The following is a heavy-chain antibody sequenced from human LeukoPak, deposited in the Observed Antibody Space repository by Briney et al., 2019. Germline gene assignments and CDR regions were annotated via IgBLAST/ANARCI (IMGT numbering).Heavy chain of an antibody. Sequence: GGSLRLSCAASGFTVSSNYMSWVRQAPGKGLEWVSVIYSGGSTYYADSVKGRFTISRDNSKDTLYLQMNSLRAEDTAVYYCARVGPTVAIDYWGQGTLVTVSS. CDR1: GFTVSSNY. J-gene: IGHJ4*02. CDR2: IYSGGST. D-gene: IGHD4-11*01. CDR3: ARVGPTVAIDY. V-gene: IGHV3-66*01.